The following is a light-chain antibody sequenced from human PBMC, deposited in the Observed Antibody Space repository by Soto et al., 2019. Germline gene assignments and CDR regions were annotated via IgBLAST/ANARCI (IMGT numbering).Light chain of an antibody. CDR1: QSITTY. CDR3: QQSYNMPYS. V-gene: IGKV1-39*01. J-gene: IGKJ2*03. Sequence: DIQMTQSPSSLSASVGDRVSITCRASQSITTYINWYQHRSGKPPRLLIYAASKLQNGVPSRFSASGRGTDFTLTISGLQAEDSAVYYCQQSYNMPYSFGQGTKVEIK. CDR2: AAS.